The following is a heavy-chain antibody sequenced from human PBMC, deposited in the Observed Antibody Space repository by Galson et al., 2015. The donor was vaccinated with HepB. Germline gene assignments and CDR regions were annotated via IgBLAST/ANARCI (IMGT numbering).Heavy chain of an antibody. CDR2: ISGSGIST. V-gene: IGHV3-23*01. CDR1: GLTFSSYA. D-gene: IGHD3-10*01. J-gene: IGHJ6*03. Sequence: SLRLSCAASGLTFSSYAMSWVPQAPGKGLEWVSVISGSGISTFYTDSVKGRFIISRDNSKSTLYLQMSALRPEDTATYYCAKQRGSGSPMYYDMDVWGQGTTVTVSS. CDR3: AKQRGSGSPMYYDMDV.